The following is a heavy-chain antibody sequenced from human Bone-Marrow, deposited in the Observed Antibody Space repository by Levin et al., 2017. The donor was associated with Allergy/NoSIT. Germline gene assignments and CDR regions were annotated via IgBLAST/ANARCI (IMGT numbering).Heavy chain of an antibody. CDR2: ISGSGGNT. CDR1: GFIFSNYA. D-gene: IGHD3-22*01. Sequence: GGSLRLSCAASGFIFSNYAMNWVRQAPGKGLEWVSQISGSGGNTHYADSVKGRFTFSRDNSKNTLYLQMNSLRAEDTAVYYCAGYDTSAYHSPFDYWGQGTLVTASS. V-gene: IGHV3-23*01. CDR3: AGYDTSAYHSPFDY. J-gene: IGHJ4*02.